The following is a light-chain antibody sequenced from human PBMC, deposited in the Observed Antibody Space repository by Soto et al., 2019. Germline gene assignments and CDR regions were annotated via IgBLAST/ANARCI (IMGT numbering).Light chain of an antibody. Sequence: EIVLTQSPGTLTLSPGERAILSCGASQSVSNNYLAWYQQKPGQAPRLLIYGASNRATGIPDRCSGSGSGTDFTLTISRLEPEDFAVYYCQQYGSSFFTFGEGTRLEI. CDR2: GAS. V-gene: IGKV3-20*01. J-gene: IGKJ5*01. CDR1: QSVSNNY. CDR3: QQYGSSFFT.